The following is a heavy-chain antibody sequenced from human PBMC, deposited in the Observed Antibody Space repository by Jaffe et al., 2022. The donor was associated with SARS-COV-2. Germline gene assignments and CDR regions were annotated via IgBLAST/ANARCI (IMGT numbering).Heavy chain of an antibody. Sequence: QVQLVESGGGLVKPGGSLRLSCAASGFTFSDYYMSWIRQAPGKGLEWVSYISSSSSYTNYADSVKGRFTISRDNAKNSLYLQMNSLRAEDTAVYYCARVQGAVADRDAFDIWGQGTMVTVSS. D-gene: IGHD6-19*01. CDR2: ISSSSSYT. CDR3: ARVQGAVADRDAFDI. V-gene: IGHV3-11*06. J-gene: IGHJ3*02. CDR1: GFTFSDYY.